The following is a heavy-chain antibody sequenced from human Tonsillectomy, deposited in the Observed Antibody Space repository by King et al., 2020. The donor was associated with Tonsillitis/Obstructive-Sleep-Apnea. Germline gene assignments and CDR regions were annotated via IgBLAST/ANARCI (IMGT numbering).Heavy chain of an antibody. Sequence: VQLVESGGGVVQPGRSLRLSCAASGFTFSSYAMHWVHQAPGKGLEWVAVISYDGSNKYYADSVKGRFTISRDNSKNTLYLQMNSLRAEDTAVYYCARDTIAVAEYYFDYWGQGTLVTVSS. D-gene: IGHD6-19*01. CDR2: ISYDGSNK. CDR1: GFTFSSYA. V-gene: IGHV3-30*04. CDR3: ARDTIAVAEYYFDY. J-gene: IGHJ4*02.